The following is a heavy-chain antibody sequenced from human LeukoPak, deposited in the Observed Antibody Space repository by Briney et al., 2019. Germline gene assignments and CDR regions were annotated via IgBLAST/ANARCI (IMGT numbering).Heavy chain of an antibody. CDR2: IYYSGST. V-gene: IGHV4-59*01. J-gene: IGHJ4*02. D-gene: IGHD6-13*01. CDR3: ARVEAAASEYYFDY. CDR1: GGSISSYY. Sequence: PSETLSLTCTVSGGSISSYYWSWIRQRPGKGLEWIGYIYYSGSTNYNPSLKSRVTISVDTSKNQFPLKLSSVTAADTAVYYCARVEAAASEYYFDYWGQGTLVTVSS.